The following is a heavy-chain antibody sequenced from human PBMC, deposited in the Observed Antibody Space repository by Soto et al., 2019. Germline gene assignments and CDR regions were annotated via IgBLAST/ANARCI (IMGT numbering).Heavy chain of an antibody. CDR2: IWYDGSDK. V-gene: IGHV3-33*01. CDR1: GFTFSSYG. Sequence: PGGSLRLSCAASGFTFSSYGMHWVRQAPGKGLEWVAVIWYDGSDKYYADSVKGRFTISRDNSKNTLYLQMNSMRAEDTAVYYCARDLLGFRYPAYWGQGTLVTVSS. CDR3: ARDLLGFRYPAY. D-gene: IGHD3-16*02. J-gene: IGHJ4*02.